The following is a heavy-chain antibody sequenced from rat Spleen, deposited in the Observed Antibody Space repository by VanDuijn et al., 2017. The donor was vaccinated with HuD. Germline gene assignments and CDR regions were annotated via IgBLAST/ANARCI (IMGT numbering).Heavy chain of an antibody. CDR1: GFTFSSFP. J-gene: IGHJ3*01. D-gene: IGHD1-4*01. V-gene: IGHV5-46*01. CDR2: INTSGGST. Sequence: EVQLVESGGGLVQPGRSLKLSCAASGFTFSSFPMAWVRQAPTKGLEWVATINTSGGSTYYRDSVKGRFTISRDNAKSTLFLRMNSLRSEDTATYYCTRAQNYPGIRGNWFAYWGQGTLVTVSS. CDR3: TRAQNYPGIRGNWFAY.